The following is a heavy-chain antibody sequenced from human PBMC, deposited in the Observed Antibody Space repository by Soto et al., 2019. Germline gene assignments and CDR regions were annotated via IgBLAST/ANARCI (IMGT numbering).Heavy chain of an antibody. D-gene: IGHD6-13*01. J-gene: IGHJ6*02. V-gene: IGHV4-34*01. Sequence: SETLALTCAVYGGSFSGYYWSWIRQPPGKGLEWIGEINHSGSTNYNPSLKSRVTISVDTAKNQFSLKLSSVTAEDTSVYYRARDLAAAGNPTYYYYGMDVLGQGTTVT. CDR1: GGSFSGYY. CDR3: ARDLAAAGNPTYYYYGMDV. CDR2: INHSGST.